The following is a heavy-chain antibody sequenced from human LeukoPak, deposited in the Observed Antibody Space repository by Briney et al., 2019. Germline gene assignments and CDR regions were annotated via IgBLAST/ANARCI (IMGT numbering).Heavy chain of an antibody. V-gene: IGHV1-2*02. J-gene: IGHJ4*02. CDR3: ARLTGPFDY. CDR1: GFTFTGYY. CDR2: INPNSGGT. D-gene: IGHD3-10*01. Sequence: ASVKVSCKASGFTFTGYYIHWLRQAPGQGLEWMGWINPNSGGTNYAQKFQGRVTQTRDTSISTAYMELSRLTSDDTAVYYCARLTGPFDYWGQGTLVTVSS.